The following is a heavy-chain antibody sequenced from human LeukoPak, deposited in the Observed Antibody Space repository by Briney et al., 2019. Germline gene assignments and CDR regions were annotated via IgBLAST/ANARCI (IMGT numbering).Heavy chain of an antibody. CDR2: ISRSGDDT. CDR3: AKAGANWFDP. J-gene: IGHJ5*02. V-gene: IGHV3-23*01. Sequence: GGSLRLSCAASGFTFSSYEMNWVRQAPGKGLQWVATISRSGDDTYYADSVKGRFTVSRDNSKNTLYVQMNSLRAEDTAIYYCAKAGANWFDPWGQGTLVTVSS. CDR1: GFTFSSYE. D-gene: IGHD3-10*01.